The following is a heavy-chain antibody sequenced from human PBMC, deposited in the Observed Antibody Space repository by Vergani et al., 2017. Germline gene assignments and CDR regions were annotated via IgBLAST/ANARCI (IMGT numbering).Heavy chain of an antibody. CDR1: GFTFDDYA. CDR3: AKDLGWTGSAGWFDP. Sequence: EVQLVESGGGLVQPGGSLRLSCAASGFTFDDYAMHWVRQAPGKGLEWVSAISGSGGSTYYADSVKGRFTISRDNSKNTLYLQMNSLRAEDTAVYYCAKDLGWTGSAGWFDPWGQGTLVTVSS. J-gene: IGHJ5*02. CDR2: ISGSGGST. V-gene: IGHV3-23*04. D-gene: IGHD3-10*01.